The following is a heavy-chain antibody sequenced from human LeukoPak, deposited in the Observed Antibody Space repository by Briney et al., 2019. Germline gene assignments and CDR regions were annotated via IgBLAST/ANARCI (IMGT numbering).Heavy chain of an antibody. Sequence: GGSLRLSCAASGFTFSSYGMRWVRQAPGKGLEWVAVIWYDGSNKYYADSVKGRFTISRDNSKNTLYLQMNSLRAEDTAVYYCARDRAPYSSSSYDYWGQGTLVTVSS. CDR3: ARDRAPYSSSSYDY. D-gene: IGHD6-6*01. V-gene: IGHV3-33*01. J-gene: IGHJ4*02. CDR1: GFTFSSYG. CDR2: IWYDGSNK.